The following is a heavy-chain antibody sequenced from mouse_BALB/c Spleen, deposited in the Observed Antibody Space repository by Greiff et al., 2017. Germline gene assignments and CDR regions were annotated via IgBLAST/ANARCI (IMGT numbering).Heavy chain of an antibody. CDR3: ARIGIYGTAGYFDV. D-gene: IGHD1-1*01. Sequence: VQLQQSGAELVRPGSSVKISCKASGYAFSSYWMNWVKQRPGQGLEWIGQIYPGDGDTNYNGKFKGKATLTADKSSSTAYMQLSSLTSEDSAVYFCARIGIYGTAGYFDVWGAGTTVTVSS. CDR2: IYPGDGDT. V-gene: IGHV1-80*01. CDR1: GYAFSSYW. J-gene: IGHJ1*01.